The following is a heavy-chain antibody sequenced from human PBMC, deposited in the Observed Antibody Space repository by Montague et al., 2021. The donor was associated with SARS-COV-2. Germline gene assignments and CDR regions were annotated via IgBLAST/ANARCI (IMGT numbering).Heavy chain of an antibody. D-gene: IGHD3-10*01. V-gene: IGHV4-4*07. Sequence: SETLSLTCTVSGGSISSYYWTWIRQPAGKGLEWIGRIYSSGTTRYNGSLKSRVTLSVDTSANQSSLRVNSVTAADTAVYYCARSGGKFGEAYDYWGQGILVTVSS. CDR2: IYSSGTT. CDR3: ARSGGKFGEAYDY. J-gene: IGHJ4*02. CDR1: GGSISSYY.